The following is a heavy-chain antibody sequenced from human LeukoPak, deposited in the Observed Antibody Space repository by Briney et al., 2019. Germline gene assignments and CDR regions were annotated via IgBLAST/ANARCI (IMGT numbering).Heavy chain of an antibody. J-gene: IGHJ4*02. CDR2: ISGSGGST. V-gene: IGHV3-23*01. CDR3: AKGVTRRSSGSPYDY. Sequence: PGGSLRLSCTASGFTFSLYWMTWVRQAPGKGLEWVSAISGSGGSTYYADSVKGRFTISRDNSKNTLYLQMNSLRAEDTAVYYCAKGVTRRSSGSPYDYWGQGTLVTVSS. D-gene: IGHD6-19*01. CDR1: GFTFSLYW.